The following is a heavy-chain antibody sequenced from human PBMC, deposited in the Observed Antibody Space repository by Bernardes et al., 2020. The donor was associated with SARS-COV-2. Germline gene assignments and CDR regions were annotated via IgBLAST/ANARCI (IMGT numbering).Heavy chain of an antibody. CDR1: GFNFGDHS. CDR3: ARDRGRAPLMYWHFDL. D-gene: IGHD3-10*01. J-gene: IGHJ2*01. CDR2: ISGSSSYK. Sequence: GGSLRLSCAASGFNFGDHSMSWVRQVPGKGLEWVSSISGSSSYKYYADSVRGRFTISRDNAKNSLFLQMSGLRVDDTAVYFCARDRGRAPLMYWHFDLWGRGTSVAVSS. V-gene: IGHV3-21*06.